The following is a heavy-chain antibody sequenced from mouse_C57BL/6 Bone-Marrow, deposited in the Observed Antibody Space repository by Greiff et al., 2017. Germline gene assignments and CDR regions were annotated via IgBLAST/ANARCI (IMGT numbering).Heavy chain of an antibody. Sequence: QVQLQQPGAELVMPGASVKLSCKASGYTFTSYWMHWVKQRPGQGLEWIGEIDPSDSYTNYNQKFKGKSTLTVDKSSSPAYMPLSSLTSEDSAVYYCARQGVTTDFDYWGQGTTLTVSS. D-gene: IGHD2-2*01. CDR2: IDPSDSYT. V-gene: IGHV1-69*01. J-gene: IGHJ2*01. CDR1: GYTFTSYW. CDR3: ARQGVTTDFDY.